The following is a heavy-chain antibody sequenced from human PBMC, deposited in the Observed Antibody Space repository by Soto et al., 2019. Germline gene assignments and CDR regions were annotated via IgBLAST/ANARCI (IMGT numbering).Heavy chain of an antibody. CDR3: AKDHAFGSISNWFHP. CDR2: ISWNSGNI. CDR1: GFTFEDYA. J-gene: IGHJ5*02. V-gene: IGHV3-9*01. D-gene: IGHD2-2*01. Sequence: EVQLVESGGGLVQPGRSLRISCTASGFTFEDYAMHWVRQAPGKGLEWVSGISWNSGNIGYADSVKGRFIISRDNATNSLYLQMNSLRTEDTAFYYCAKDHAFGSISNWFHPWGQGTLVTVSS.